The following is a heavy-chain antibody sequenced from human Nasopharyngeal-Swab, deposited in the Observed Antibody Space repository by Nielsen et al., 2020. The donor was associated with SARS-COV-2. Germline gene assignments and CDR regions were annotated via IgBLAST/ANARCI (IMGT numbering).Heavy chain of an antibody. Sequence: GESLKISCAASGFTFSSYGMHWVRQAPGKGLEWVAVILYDGSNKYYADSVKGRFTISRDNSKNTLYLQMNSLRAEDTAVYYCAKDGRVDIVATGYYYYYYMDVWGKGTTVTVSS. CDR3: AKDGRVDIVATGYYYYYYMDV. CDR2: ILYDGSNK. J-gene: IGHJ6*03. V-gene: IGHV3-30*02. D-gene: IGHD5-12*01. CDR1: GFTFSSYG.